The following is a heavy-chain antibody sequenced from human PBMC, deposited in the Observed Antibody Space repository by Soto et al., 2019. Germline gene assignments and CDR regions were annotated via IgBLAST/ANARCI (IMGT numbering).Heavy chain of an antibody. J-gene: IGHJ4*02. Sequence: EVQLVESGGGLVQPGGSLRLSCAASGFTFSDHYMDWVRQAPGKGLEWVGRSRNKANSYSTEYAASVKGRFTISRDGSKKLLYMQMNSLKSEDTAVYYCARLKVGATGGDYWGQGTLVPVSS. CDR2: SRNKANSYST. D-gene: IGHD1-26*01. V-gene: IGHV3-72*01. CDR1: GFTFSDHY. CDR3: ARLKVGATGGDY.